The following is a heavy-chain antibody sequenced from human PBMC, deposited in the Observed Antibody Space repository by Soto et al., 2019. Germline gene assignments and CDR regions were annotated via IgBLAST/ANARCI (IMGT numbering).Heavy chain of an antibody. CDR3: ARDRDDYGSGNYYNRIDF. CDR1: GGIFSTYA. D-gene: IGHD3-10*01. V-gene: IGHV1-69*01. CDR2: IIPIFGTP. Sequence: QVQMVQSGAEVKKPGSSVKVSCKASGGIFSTYAISWLRQAHGQGLEWMGGIIPIFGTPNYAQRFQGSVTITADESMTTSYLELSRLKSEDTAVYYCARDRDDYGSGNYYNRIDFWGQRTLVTVSS. J-gene: IGHJ4*02.